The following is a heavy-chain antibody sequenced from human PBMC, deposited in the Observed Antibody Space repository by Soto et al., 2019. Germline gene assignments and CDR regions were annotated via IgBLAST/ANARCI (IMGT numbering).Heavy chain of an antibody. Sequence: QVQLVQSGAEVKQPGSSVKVSCKASRGALSSYAITWVRQAPGQGLDWMGRVIPIYGTPNYAQKFQGRLSLTVDESKSTAYLALSGLRPEDTAVYFWASAGSREINRGVFDIWGQGTMVTVSS. CDR2: VIPIYGTP. CDR1: RGALSSYA. D-gene: IGHD2-8*01. CDR3: ASAGSREINRGVFDI. J-gene: IGHJ3*02. V-gene: IGHV1-69*18.